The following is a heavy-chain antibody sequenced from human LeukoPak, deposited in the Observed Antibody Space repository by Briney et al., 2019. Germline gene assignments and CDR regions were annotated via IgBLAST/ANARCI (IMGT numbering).Heavy chain of an antibody. V-gene: IGHV1-46*01. CDR3: ARDTGSSGYLNWFDP. CDR1: GYTFTSYY. CDR2: INPSGGST. D-gene: IGHD3-22*01. J-gene: IGHJ5*02. Sequence: ASVNVSCKASGYTFTSYYMHWVRQAPGQGLEWMGIINPSGGSTSYAQKFQGRVTMTRDTSTSTVYMELSSLRSEDTAVYYCARDTGSSGYLNWFDPWGQGTLVTVSS.